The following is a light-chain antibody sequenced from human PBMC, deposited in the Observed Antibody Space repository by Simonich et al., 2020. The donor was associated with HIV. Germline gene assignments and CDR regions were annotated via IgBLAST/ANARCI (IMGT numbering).Light chain of an antibody. CDR3: SSYAGSNNVV. J-gene: IGLJ2*01. CDR2: EVR. V-gene: IGLV2-8*01. CDR1: SSYVGGYNY. Sequence: QSALTQPPSASGSPGHSVTISCTGTSSYVGGYNYVSWYQQHPGKAPKLMISEVRQRPSGVPDPFSGSKSGNTASLTVAGLQAEDEADYYCSSYAGSNNVVFGGGTKLTVL.